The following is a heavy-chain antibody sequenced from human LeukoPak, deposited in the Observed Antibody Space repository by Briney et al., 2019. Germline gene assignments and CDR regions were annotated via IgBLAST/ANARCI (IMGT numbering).Heavy chain of an antibody. V-gene: IGHV3-30*02. CDR3: AKSSGWYYFDY. Sequence: GGSLRLSCAASGFTFGGYGIHWVRQGPGKGLEWVAFIPYDESDKYYADSVKGRFTISRDNSKNTLYLQMNSLRAEDTALYYCAKSSGWYYFDYWGQGTLVTVSS. CDR2: IPYDESDK. D-gene: IGHD6-19*01. CDR1: GFTFGGYG. J-gene: IGHJ4*02.